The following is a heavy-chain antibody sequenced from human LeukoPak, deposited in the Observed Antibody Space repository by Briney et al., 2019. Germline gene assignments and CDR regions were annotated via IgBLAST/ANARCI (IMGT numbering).Heavy chain of an antibody. CDR2: ISRSSDYV. V-gene: IGHV3-21*01. D-gene: IGHD1-26*01. CDR1: GFTFSTYS. CDR3: ARETATNPVGYYGLDV. Sequence: GGSLRLSCAASGFTFSTYSMNWVRQTPGKGLQWVSSISRSSDYVYYADSVKGRFTISRDDAKKSLYLRMNSLRAEDTAVYYCARETATNPVGYYGLDVWGQGTTVTVSS. J-gene: IGHJ6*02.